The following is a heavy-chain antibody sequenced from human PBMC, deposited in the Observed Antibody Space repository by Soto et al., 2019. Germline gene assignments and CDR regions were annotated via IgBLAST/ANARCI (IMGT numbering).Heavy chain of an antibody. CDR3: ARDASGPFDY. Sequence: GGTLRLSCSVAGFTVSDSMSWVRQAPGKGLECVSFIHSDGSTHYTDSVRGRFTISRDNSKNTLYLQMDRLRVDDTAVYFCARDASGPFDYWGQGTLVTVSS. V-gene: IGHV3-53*01. CDR1: GFTVSDS. D-gene: IGHD6-19*01. CDR2: IHSDGST. J-gene: IGHJ4*02.